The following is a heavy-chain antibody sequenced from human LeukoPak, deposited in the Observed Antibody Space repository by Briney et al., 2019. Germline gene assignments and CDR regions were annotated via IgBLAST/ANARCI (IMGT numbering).Heavy chain of an antibody. CDR3: ARSAGGMLDN. CDR2: KGNDGGNQ. V-gene: IGHV3-30-3*01. CDR1: GFTFNTFA. J-gene: IGHJ4*02. D-gene: IGHD3-16*01. Sequence: PGGSLRLSCAASGFTFNTFAIHWVRQAPGKGLDWVGVKGNDGGNQHYSDSVKGRFTLSRDNSKNTLYLQMNSLKFEDTAVYYCARSAGGMLDNWGQGTLVTVSS.